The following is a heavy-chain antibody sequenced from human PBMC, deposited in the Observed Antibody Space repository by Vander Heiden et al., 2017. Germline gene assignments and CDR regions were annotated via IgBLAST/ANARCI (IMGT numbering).Heavy chain of an antibody. V-gene: IGHV3-48*02. J-gene: IGHJ4*02. CDR1: GCGISSDS. CDR2: ITWILDRI. Sequence: EVPLVEVGGDLVQPAGALSPSCPASGCGISSDSMNWVRQAPGKGLELLSHITWILDRIFYADSVKGRFTISRDSAKNSVYLQMNSLRDEDTAVYYCARDSGNGYSKDYWGQGTLVTVSS. D-gene: IGHD5-18*01. CDR3: ARDSGNGYSKDY.